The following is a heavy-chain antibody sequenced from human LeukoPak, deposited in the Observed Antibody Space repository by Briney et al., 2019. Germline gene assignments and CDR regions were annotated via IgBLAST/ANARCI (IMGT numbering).Heavy chain of an antibody. Sequence: PSETLSVTCSVSGFSIKTDYYWGWIPQPPGKGLEWLRSVSRSGGTFYKPSRRTRLSMSVDTSTRQFPLHLRSVTAAATAVYACVALGTITVGLGYWGQGTLVTVSS. J-gene: IGHJ4*02. CDR1: GFSIKTDYY. CDR3: VALGTITVGLGY. D-gene: IGHD3-22*01. V-gene: IGHV4-38-2*01. CDR2: VSRSGGT.